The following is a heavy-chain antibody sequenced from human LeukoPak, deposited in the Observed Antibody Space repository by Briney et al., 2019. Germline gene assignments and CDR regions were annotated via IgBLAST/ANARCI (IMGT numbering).Heavy chain of an antibody. CDR2: IRYDGSNK. CDR3: AKDEASRIAVAGFFDY. J-gene: IGHJ4*02. V-gene: IGHV3-30*02. CDR1: GFTFSSYG. D-gene: IGHD6-19*01. Sequence: PGGSLRLPCAASGFTFSSYGMHWVRQAPGKGLEWVAFIRYDGSNKYYADSVKGRFTISRDNSKNTLYLQMNSLRAEDTAVYYCAKDEASRIAVAGFFDYWGQGTLVTVSS.